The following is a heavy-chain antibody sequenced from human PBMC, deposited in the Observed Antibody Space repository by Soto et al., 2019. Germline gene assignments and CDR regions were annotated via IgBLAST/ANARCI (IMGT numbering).Heavy chain of an antibody. Sequence: QVQLVESGGGVVQPGRSLRLSCAVSGFTFSSRGMHWVRQAPGKGLAWVAVIWYDGSDKYYADSVKGRFTISRDNSKNILYLQMNSLRAEDSAVYYCARDGRGFGDMNSPFSDSSFGEFSIDNWGQGTLVTVSS. CDR2: IWYDGSDK. CDR1: GFTFSSRG. V-gene: IGHV3-33*01. CDR3: ARDGRGFGDMNSPFSDSSFGEFSIDN. J-gene: IGHJ4*02. D-gene: IGHD3-10*01.